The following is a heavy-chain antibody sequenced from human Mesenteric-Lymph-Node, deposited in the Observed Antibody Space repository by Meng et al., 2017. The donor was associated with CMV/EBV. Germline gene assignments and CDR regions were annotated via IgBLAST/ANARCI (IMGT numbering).Heavy chain of an antibody. V-gene: IGHV3-48*01. CDR2: ISSSSSTI. D-gene: IGHD2-2*01. CDR1: GFTFSSYS. CDR3: VKDRPVFQY. J-gene: IGHJ4*02. Sequence: GGSLRLSCAASGFTFSSYSMNWVRQAPGKGLEWVSYISSSSSTIYYADSVKGRFTISRDTSKNTLYLQMNTLRPEDTAVYYCVKDRPVFQYWGQGTLVTVSS.